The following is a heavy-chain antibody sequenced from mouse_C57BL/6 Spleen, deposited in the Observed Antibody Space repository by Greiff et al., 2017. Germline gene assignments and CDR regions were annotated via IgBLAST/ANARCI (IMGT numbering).Heavy chain of an antibody. J-gene: IGHJ2*01. CDR2: IDPSDSYT. CDR1: GYTFTSYW. Sequence: QVQLQQPGAELVMPGASVKLSCKASGYTFTSYWMHWVKQRPGQGLEWIGEIDPSDSYTNYNQKFQGKSTLTVDKSSSTAYMQLSSLTSEDAAVYYCARLDDGYLGDWGKGTTLTVS. D-gene: IGHD2-3*01. V-gene: IGHV1-69*01. CDR3: ARLDDGYLGD.